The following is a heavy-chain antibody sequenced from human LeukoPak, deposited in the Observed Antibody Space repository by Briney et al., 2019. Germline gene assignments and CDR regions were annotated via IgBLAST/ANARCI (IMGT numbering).Heavy chain of an antibody. CDR2: IFNTGNT. J-gene: IGHJ4*02. V-gene: IGHV4-59*11. CDR1: GGSINSHY. D-gene: IGHD6-13*01. Sequence: SETLSLTCSVSGGSINSHYWSWIRQPPGKRLEWIGYIFNTGNTNYNPSLASRVTMSVDTSRAQSFLRPSPVTAADTAIYYCASRPADTTWYGLFDYWSQGTLVTVSS. CDR3: ASRPADTTWYGLFDY.